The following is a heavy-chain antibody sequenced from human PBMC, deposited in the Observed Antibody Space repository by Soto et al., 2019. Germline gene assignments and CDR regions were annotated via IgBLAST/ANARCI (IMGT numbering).Heavy chain of an antibody. V-gene: IGHV4-59*08. CDR1: GGSISSYY. Sequence: SETLSLTCTVSGGSISSYYWSWIRQPQGKGLEWIGYIYYSGSTNYNPSLKSRVTISVDTSKNQFSLKLSSVTAADTAVYYCARVRQRGVAAAEGIFDYWGQGTLVTVSS. CDR2: IYYSGST. D-gene: IGHD6-13*01. J-gene: IGHJ4*02. CDR3: ARVRQRGVAAAEGIFDY.